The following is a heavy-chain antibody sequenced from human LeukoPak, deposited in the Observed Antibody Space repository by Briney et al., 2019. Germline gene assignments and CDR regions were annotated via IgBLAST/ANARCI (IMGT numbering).Heavy chain of an antibody. CDR2: IYTSGIT. CDR1: GDSISSGNYY. CDR3: ARGYSNFALDY. Sequence: PSQTLSLTCTVSGDSISSGNYYWSWIRQPAGKGLEWIGRIYTSGITDYNPSLKSRVTISVDTSKNQFSLKLNSVTAADTAMYYCARGYSNFALDYWGQGTLVTVSS. J-gene: IGHJ4*02. D-gene: IGHD4-11*01. V-gene: IGHV4-61*02.